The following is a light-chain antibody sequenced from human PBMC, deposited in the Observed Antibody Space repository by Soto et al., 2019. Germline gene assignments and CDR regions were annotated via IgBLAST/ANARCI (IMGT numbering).Light chain of an antibody. CDR1: NSNVGSYT. J-gene: IGLJ2*01. Sequence: QSVLTQPPSASGTPGQRVTISFSGTNSNVGSYTVDWYQQIPGTAPKLLIYRNTQRPSGVSDRFSGSKSGTSASLAISGLQSEDEADYYCAAWDDSLDSPVFGGGTKLTVL. CDR2: RNT. CDR3: AAWDDSLDSPV. V-gene: IGLV1-44*01.